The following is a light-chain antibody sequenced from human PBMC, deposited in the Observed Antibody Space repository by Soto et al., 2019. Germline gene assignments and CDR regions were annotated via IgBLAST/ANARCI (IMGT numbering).Light chain of an antibody. J-gene: IGKJ1*01. CDR1: QLISNH. Sequence: DIQMTQSPSSLSASVGDRITITCRASQLISNHLNWYQQRPGKAPTLLIFAESNLQSGVPPRFSGSGSGTDFTLTISSLQPEDFATYFCQQSSTTPWTFGQGTKVETK. CDR2: AES. CDR3: QQSSTTPWT. V-gene: IGKV1-39*01.